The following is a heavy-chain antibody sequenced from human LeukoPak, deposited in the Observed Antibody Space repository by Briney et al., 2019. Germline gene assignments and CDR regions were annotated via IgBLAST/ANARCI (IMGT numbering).Heavy chain of an antibody. V-gene: IGHV4-59*01. CDR1: GGSISSYY. CDR3: ARGGTTVAGTFWFDP. Sequence: SETLSLTCTVSGGSISSYYWSWIRQPPGKGLEWIGYIYYSGSTNYNPSLKSRVTISVDTSKNQFSLKLSSVTAADTAVYYCARGGTTVAGTFWFDPWGQGTLATVSS. D-gene: IGHD6-19*01. CDR2: IYYSGST. J-gene: IGHJ5*02.